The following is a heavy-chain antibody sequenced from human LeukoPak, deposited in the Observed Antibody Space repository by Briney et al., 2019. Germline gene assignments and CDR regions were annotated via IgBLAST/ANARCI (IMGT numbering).Heavy chain of an antibody. Sequence: ASVKVSCKASGGTFSSYAISWVRQAPGQGLEWMGGIIPIFGTANYAQKFQGRVTITADKSTSTAYMELSSQRSEDTAVYYCARVSGVAVAGTWDYYYYGMDVWGKGTTVTVSS. CDR3: ARVSGVAVAGTWDYYYYGMDV. CDR1: GGTFSSYA. D-gene: IGHD6-19*01. CDR2: IIPIFGTA. J-gene: IGHJ6*04. V-gene: IGHV1-69*06.